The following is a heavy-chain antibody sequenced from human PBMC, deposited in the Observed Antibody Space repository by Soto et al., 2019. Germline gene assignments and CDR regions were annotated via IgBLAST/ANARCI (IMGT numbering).Heavy chain of an antibody. CDR1: VFHFSSYA. D-gene: IGHD3-22*01. J-gene: IGHJ4*02. V-gene: IGHV3-23*01. CDR3: AKVFYYYDSSGYYYFDY. CDR2: ISGSGSTI. Sequence: WSLRLSCAAPVFHFSSYAVSWVRQAPGKGPEWISSISGSGSTIYYADSVKGRFTISRDNSKNTLYLQMSSLRAEDTAVYYCAKVFYYYDSSGYYYFDYWGQGTLVTVS.